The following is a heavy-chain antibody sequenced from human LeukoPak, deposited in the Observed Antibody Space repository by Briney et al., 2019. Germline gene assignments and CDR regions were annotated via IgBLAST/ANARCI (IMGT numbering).Heavy chain of an antibody. D-gene: IGHD5-24*01. V-gene: IGHV1-2*02. CDR2: LNPNSGDT. Sequence: ASVKVSCKASGYTFTDYYMHWVRQAPGQGLEWMGWLNPNSGDTNYAQKFQGRASMTRDSSISTAYMDLSDLRSDDTAVYSYARGRNIEMTTMSGGSDYWGQGTLVTVSS. CDR3: ARGRNIEMTTMSGGSDY. CDR1: GYTFTDYY. J-gene: IGHJ4*02.